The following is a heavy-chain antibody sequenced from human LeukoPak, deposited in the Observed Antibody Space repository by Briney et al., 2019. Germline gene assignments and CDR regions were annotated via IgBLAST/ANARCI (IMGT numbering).Heavy chain of an antibody. Sequence: PSETLSLTCTVSGGSISSYYWSWIRQPAGKGLEWIGRIYTSGSTNYNPSLKSRVTMSVDTSKNQFSLKLSSVTAADTAVYYCARDPEGLMVQFPYYFDYWGQGTLVTVSS. CDR3: ARDPEGLMVQFPYYFDY. CDR2: IYTSGST. V-gene: IGHV4-4*07. J-gene: IGHJ4*02. D-gene: IGHD3-10*01. CDR1: GGSISSYY.